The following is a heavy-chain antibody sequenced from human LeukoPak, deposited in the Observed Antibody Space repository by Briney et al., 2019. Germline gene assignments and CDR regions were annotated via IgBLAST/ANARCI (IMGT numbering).Heavy chain of an antibody. V-gene: IGHV1-18*01. Sequence: ASVKVSWKASGYTFANYGISWVRQAPGQGLEWMGWISAYNGNTDYAQKLQGRVTMTTDTSTSTAYMELRSLRSDDTAVYFCARVGAYCTSTSCFDYWGQGTLVTVSS. D-gene: IGHD2-2*01. J-gene: IGHJ4*02. CDR1: GYTFANYG. CDR2: ISAYNGNT. CDR3: ARVGAYCTSTSCFDY.